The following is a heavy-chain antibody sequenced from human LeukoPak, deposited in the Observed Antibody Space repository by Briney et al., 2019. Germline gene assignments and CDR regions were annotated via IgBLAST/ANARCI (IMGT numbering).Heavy chain of an antibody. V-gene: IGHV3-30-3*01. CDR2: VSYDGSNK. CDR3: ARGNNPRTAAAGHLHFDY. CDR1: GFTFSSNW. Sequence: GGSLRLSCAASGFTFSSNWMHWVRQAPGKGLEWVAVVSYDGSNKYYADSVKGRFTISRDNSKNTLYLQMNSLRAEDTAVYYCARGNNPRTAAAGHLHFDYWGQGTLVTVSS. J-gene: IGHJ4*02. D-gene: IGHD6-13*01.